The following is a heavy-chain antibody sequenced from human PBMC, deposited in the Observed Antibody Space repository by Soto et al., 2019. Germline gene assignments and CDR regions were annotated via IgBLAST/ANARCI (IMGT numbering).Heavy chain of an antibody. V-gene: IGHV1-18*01. CDR2: ISAYNDNT. J-gene: IGHJ4*02. CDR3: ARDRGGVAGNRVFDY. Sequence: QVQLVQSGAEVKKPGASVKVSCKASGYTFTSYGISWVRQAPGQGLERMGWISAYNDNTNYAQKRQGRVTMTTDTSMSAAYIELRSLRSDDTVVYYCARDRGGVAGNRVFDYWGQGTLVTVSS. D-gene: IGHD6-19*01. CDR1: GYTFTSYG.